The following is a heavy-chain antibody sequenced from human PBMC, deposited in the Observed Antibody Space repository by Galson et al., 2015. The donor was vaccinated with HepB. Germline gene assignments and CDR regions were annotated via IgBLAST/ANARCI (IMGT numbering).Heavy chain of an antibody. D-gene: IGHD2-21*02. CDR2: ISSSGSTI. J-gene: IGHJ5*02. CDR3: ARDHVPLYCGGDCYRGWFDP. V-gene: IGHV3-11*01. CDR1: GFTFSDYY. Sequence: SLRLSCAASGFTFSDYYMSWIRQAPGKGLEWVSYISSSGSTIYYADSVKGRFTISRDNAKNSLYLQMNSLRAEDTAVYYCARDHVPLYCGGDCYRGWFDPWGQGTLVTVSS.